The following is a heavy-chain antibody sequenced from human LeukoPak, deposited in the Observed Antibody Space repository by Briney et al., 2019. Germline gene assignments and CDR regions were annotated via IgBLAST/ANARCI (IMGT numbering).Heavy chain of an antibody. CDR3: AIRGYCSSTSCLPLDY. V-gene: IGHV3-30*02. J-gene: IGHJ4*02. D-gene: IGHD2-2*01. Sequence: GGSLRLSCAASGFTFSSYGMHWVRQAPGKGLERVAFIRYDGSNKYYADSVKGRFTISRDNSKNTLYLQMNSLRAEDTAVYYCAIRGYCSSTSCLPLDYWGQGTLVTVSS. CDR1: GFTFSSYG. CDR2: IRYDGSNK.